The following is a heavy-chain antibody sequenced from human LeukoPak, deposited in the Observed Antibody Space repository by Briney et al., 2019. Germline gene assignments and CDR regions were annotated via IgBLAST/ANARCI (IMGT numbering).Heavy chain of an antibody. J-gene: IGHJ6*04. CDR1: GDSVSSNSAA. CDR2: TYYRSKWYN. D-gene: IGHD6-13*01. V-gene: IGHV6-1*01. Sequence: SQTLSLTCAISGDSVSSNSAAWNWIRQSPSRGLEWLGRTYYRSKWYNDYAVSVKSRITINPDTSKNQFSLQLNSVTPEDTAVYYCARVAYGSSWKQSHGMDVWGNGTTVTVSS. CDR3: ARVAYGSSWKQSHGMDV.